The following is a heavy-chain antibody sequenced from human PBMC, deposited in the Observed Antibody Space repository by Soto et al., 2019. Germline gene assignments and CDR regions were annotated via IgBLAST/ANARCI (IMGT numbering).Heavy chain of an antibody. D-gene: IGHD6-13*01. CDR1: GFTFSSYG. CDR2: ISYDGSNK. J-gene: IGHJ6*02. V-gene: IGHV3-30*18. CDR3: AKVRTAALVYYYYGMDV. Sequence: QVQLVESGGGVVQPGRSLRLSCAASGFTFSSYGMHWVRQAPGKGLEWVAVISYDGSNKYYADSVKGRFTISRDNSKNTLYLQMNSLRAEDTAVYYCAKVRTAALVYYYYGMDVWGQGTTVTVSS.